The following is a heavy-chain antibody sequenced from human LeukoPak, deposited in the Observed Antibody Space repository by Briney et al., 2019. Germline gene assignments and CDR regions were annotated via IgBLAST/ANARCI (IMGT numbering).Heavy chain of an antibody. J-gene: IGHJ5*02. CDR3: ARDRDSSGYYPNNWFAP. D-gene: IGHD3-22*01. CDR2: INSDGGST. V-gene: IGHV3-74*01. Sequence: PGGSLRLSCTGSGFTFSDYWMHWVRQAPGKGLVWVSRINSDGGSTAYADSVKGRFTISRDNAKNTLYLQMKSLRAEDTAVYYCARDRDSSGYYPNNWFAPWGQGALVTVSS. CDR1: GFTFSDYW.